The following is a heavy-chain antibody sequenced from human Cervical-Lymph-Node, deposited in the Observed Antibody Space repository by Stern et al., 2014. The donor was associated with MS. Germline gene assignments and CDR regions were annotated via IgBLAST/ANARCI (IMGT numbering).Heavy chain of an antibody. J-gene: IGHJ6*02. V-gene: IGHV7-4-1*02. CDR2: INTKTGNP. CDR1: GYTFTSYA. D-gene: IGHD2-2*01. CDR3: ARDSLPFVVVPADMDV. Sequence: VQLVESGAELKKPGASVKVSCKASGYTFTSYAMNWVRQAPGQGLEWMGWINTKTGNPTYAQGFTGRFVFALDTSVSTAYLQISSLKAEDTAVYYCARDSLPFVVVPADMDVWGQGTTVTVSS.